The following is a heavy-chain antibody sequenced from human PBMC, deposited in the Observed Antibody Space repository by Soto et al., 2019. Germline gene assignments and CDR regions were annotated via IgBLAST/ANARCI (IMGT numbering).Heavy chain of an antibody. CDR3: AKLYDYVWGSYLGAFDV. CDR1: GFTFSSYA. V-gene: IGHV3-23*01. CDR2: IGSGGDGT. Sequence: EVQLLESGGGLIQPGGSLRLSCAASGFTFSSYAMSWVRKAPGKGLEWVSSIGSGGDGTYYADSVKGRFTISRDNSKNILYLQMNSLRAEDTAVYYCAKLYDYVWGSYLGAFDVWGQGTMVTVFS. D-gene: IGHD3-16*01. J-gene: IGHJ3*01.